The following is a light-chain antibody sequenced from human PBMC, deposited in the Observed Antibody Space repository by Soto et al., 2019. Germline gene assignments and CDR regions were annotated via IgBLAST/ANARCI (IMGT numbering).Light chain of an antibody. CDR1: NYNIGSNS. CDR2: YNN. V-gene: IGLV1-44*01. CDR3: AAWDDSLSGVV. Sequence: QSVLTQPPSAPGTPGQRVTISCSGSNYNIGSNSVNWYQQLPGTAPKLLISYNNHRPSGVPDRFSGSKSGTSASLAISELQSEDEADYYCAAWDDSLSGVVFGGGTKLTVL. J-gene: IGLJ2*01.